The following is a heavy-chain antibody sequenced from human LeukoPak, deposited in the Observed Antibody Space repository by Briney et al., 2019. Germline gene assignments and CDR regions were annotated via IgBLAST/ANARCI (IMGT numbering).Heavy chain of an antibody. CDR3: ARAYVLLWFGELSAFDY. D-gene: IGHD3-10*01. J-gene: IGHJ4*02. Sequence: ASVKVSCKASGYTFTGYYMHWVRQAPGQGLEWMGWINPNSGGTNYAQKFQGRVTMTRDTSISTAYMELSRLRSDDTAVYYCARAYVLLWFGELSAFDYWGQGTLVTVSS. CDR1: GYTFTGYY. CDR2: INPNSGGT. V-gene: IGHV1-2*02.